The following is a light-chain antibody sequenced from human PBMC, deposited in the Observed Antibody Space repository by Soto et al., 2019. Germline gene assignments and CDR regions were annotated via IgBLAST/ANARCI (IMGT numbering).Light chain of an antibody. CDR3: SSYAGSNNLI. J-gene: IGLJ2*01. Sequence: QPVLTQPPSASGSPGQSVTISCTGTSSDVGGYNYVSWYQQHPGKAPKLMIYAVSTRPSGVPDRFSGSKSGNTASLAVSGLQAEDEADYYCSSYAGSNNLIFGGGTKLTVL. CDR2: AVS. CDR1: SSDVGGYNY. V-gene: IGLV2-8*01.